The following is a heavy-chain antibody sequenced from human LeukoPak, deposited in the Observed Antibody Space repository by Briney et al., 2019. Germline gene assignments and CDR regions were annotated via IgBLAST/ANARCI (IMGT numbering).Heavy chain of an antibody. CDR2: IIPIFGTA. Sequence: ASVKVSCKASGGTFSSYAISWVRQAPGQGLEWMGGIIPIFGTANHAQKFQGRVTITADKSTSTAYMELSSLRSEDTAVYYCARDQAGEQPWFDPWGQGTLVTVSS. CDR1: GGTFSSYA. CDR3: ARDQAGEQPWFDP. V-gene: IGHV1-69*06. D-gene: IGHD1/OR15-1a*01. J-gene: IGHJ5*02.